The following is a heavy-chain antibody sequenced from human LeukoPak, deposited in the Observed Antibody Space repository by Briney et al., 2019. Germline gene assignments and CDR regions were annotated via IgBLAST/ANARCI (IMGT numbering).Heavy chain of an antibody. D-gene: IGHD5-12*01. J-gene: IGHJ4*02. Sequence: SETLSLTCTVSGGSISSSGYYWSWIRQHPGKGLEWIGYIYYSGSTYYNPSLKSRVTISVDTSKNQFSLKLSSLTAADTAVYYCARETSGYDSVGYFDYWGEGTLVTVSS. CDR2: IYYSGST. CDR3: ARETSGYDSVGYFDY. CDR1: GGSISSSGYY. V-gene: IGHV4-31*03.